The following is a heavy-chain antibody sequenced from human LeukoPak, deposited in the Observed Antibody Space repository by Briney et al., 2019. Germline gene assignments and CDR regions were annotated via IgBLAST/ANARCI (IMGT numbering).Heavy chain of an antibody. CDR3: ARLYDRSSYGAFDI. V-gene: IGHV3-66*02. J-gene: IGHJ3*02. Sequence: GGSPRLSCAASRFTAHSNHMGGVRAAPGEGVEGVSVVYGDGSTYYPASVKGRFTISRDNSQNTLFLQLDSLRAEDTAVYYCARLYDRSSYGAFDIWGRGTMVTVSS. D-gene: IGHD3-22*01. CDR1: RFTAHSNH. CDR2: VYGDGST.